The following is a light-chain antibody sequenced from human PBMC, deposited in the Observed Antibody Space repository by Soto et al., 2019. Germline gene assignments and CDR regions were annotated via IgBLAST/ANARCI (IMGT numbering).Light chain of an antibody. CDR3: QQRSNWPVT. V-gene: IGKV3-11*01. CDR1: QSVSSY. Sequence: DIVLTQSPATLSLSPGERATLSCRASQSVSSYLAWYQQKPGQAPRLLIYDASNRATGIPARFSGSGSGTDFTLTISSLEPEDFGVYYCQQRSNWPVTFGQGTRLEIK. CDR2: DAS. J-gene: IGKJ5*01.